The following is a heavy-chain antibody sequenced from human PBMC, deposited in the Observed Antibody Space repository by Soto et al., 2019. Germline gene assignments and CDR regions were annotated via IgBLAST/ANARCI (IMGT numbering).Heavy chain of an antibody. CDR2: IYPGDSDT. CDR3: ARGGSYSYYYYYGMDV. CDR1: GYSFTSYW. Sequence: LGESLKISCKGSGYSFTSYWIGWVRQMPGKGLEWMGIIYPGDSDTRYSPSFQGQVTISADKSISTAYLQWSSLKASDTAMYYCARGGSYSYYYYYGMDVWGQGTTVTVSS. V-gene: IGHV5-51*01. D-gene: IGHD1-26*01. J-gene: IGHJ6*02.